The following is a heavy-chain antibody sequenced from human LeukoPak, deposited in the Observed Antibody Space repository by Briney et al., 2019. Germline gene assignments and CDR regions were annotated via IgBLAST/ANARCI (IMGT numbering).Heavy chain of an antibody. CDR1: GFTFSSYS. Sequence: PGGSLRLSCAASGFTFSSYSMNWVRQAPGKGLEWVSSISSSSSYIYYADSVKGRFTISRDNAKNSLYLQMNSLRAEDTAVYYCARDTPYGSGSYYNLYYYYYYGMDVWGQGTTVTVSS. V-gene: IGHV3-21*01. CDR3: ARDTPYGSGSYYNLYYYYYYGMDV. CDR2: ISSSSSYI. J-gene: IGHJ6*02. D-gene: IGHD3-10*01.